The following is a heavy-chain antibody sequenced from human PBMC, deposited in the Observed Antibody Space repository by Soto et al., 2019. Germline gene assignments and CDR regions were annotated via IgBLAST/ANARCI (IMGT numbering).Heavy chain of an antibody. Sequence: GGSLRLSCAASGFTLSSYDMSWVRQAPGKGLEWVSSISGDGTATYYPDSVKGRFTVSRDNAKNTLYLQMNSLRAEDTAVYYCATAEVDYWGPGTLVTVSS. CDR2: ISGDGTAT. J-gene: IGHJ4*02. CDR1: GFTLSSYD. V-gene: IGHV3-23*01. CDR3: ATAEVDY.